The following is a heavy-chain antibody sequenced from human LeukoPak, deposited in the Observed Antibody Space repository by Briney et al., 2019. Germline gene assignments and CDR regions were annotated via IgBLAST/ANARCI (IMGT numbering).Heavy chain of an antibody. V-gene: IGHV3-49*03. Sequence: PGRSLRLSCTASGFTFGDYAMSWLRQAPGEGLEWVGFIRSKPSGGTTEYAASVRGRFTISRDDSESIAYLQMNSLKSEDTAVYYCAKVALRGDILTGYYALDYWGQGTLVTVSS. D-gene: IGHD3-9*01. CDR3: AKVALRGDILTGYYALDY. CDR2: IRSKPSGGTT. CDR1: GFTFGDYA. J-gene: IGHJ4*02.